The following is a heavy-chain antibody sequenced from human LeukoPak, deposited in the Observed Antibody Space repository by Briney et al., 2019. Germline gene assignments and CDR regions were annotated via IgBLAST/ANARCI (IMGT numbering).Heavy chain of an antibody. CDR3: ARELYSSGWYRGTYYFDY. CDR2: IYHSGST. V-gene: IGHV4-4*02. CDR1: GGSISSSNW. D-gene: IGHD6-19*01. J-gene: IGHJ4*02. Sequence: PSGTLSLTCAVSGGSISSSNWWSWVRQPPGKGLEWIGEIYHSGSTNYNPSLKSRVTISVDKSKNQFFLKLSSVTAADTAVYYCARELYSSGWYRGTYYFDYWGQGTLVTVSS.